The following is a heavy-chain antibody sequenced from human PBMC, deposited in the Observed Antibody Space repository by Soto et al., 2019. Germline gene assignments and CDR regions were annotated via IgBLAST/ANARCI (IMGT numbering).Heavy chain of an antibody. CDR3: AKDREKGQWLAQYMDV. CDR1: GFTFSSYG. V-gene: IGHV3-30*18. CDR2: ISYDGSNK. Sequence: GGSLRLSCAASGFTFSSYGMHWVRQAPGKGLEWVAVISYDGSNKYYADSVKGRFTISRDNSKNTLYLQMNSLRAEDTAVYYCAKDREKGQWLAQYMDVWGKGTTVTVSS. J-gene: IGHJ6*03. D-gene: IGHD6-19*01.